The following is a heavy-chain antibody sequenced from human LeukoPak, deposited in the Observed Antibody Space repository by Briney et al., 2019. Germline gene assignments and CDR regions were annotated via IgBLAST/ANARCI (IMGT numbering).Heavy chain of an antibody. CDR2: IYYSGGT. D-gene: IGHD3-10*01. Sequence: SETLSLTCTVSGGSISSSSYYWGWIRQPPGKGLEWIGTIYYSGGTYYNPSLRSRVTISIDTSKNQFSLRLSSLTAADTALYYCARQSYDDRPFDYWGQGALVTVSS. CDR1: GGSISSSSYY. CDR3: ARQSYDDRPFDY. V-gene: IGHV4-39*01. J-gene: IGHJ4*02.